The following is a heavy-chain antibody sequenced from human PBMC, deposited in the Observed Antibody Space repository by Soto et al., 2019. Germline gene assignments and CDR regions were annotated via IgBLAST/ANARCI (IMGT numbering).Heavy chain of an antibody. Sequence: PSETLSLTCTVSGNSISGTSSFWAWIRQPPGKNLEWIGSAYYTGSTYYNSSLKSRVSISIDTSKNQFSLSLNSVTAADTAVYYCTRRVRSTGLLDYWGQGALVTVSS. CDR2: AYYTGST. J-gene: IGHJ4*02. CDR3: TRRVRSTGLLDY. CDR1: GNSISGTSSF. V-gene: IGHV4-39*01. D-gene: IGHD4-4*01.